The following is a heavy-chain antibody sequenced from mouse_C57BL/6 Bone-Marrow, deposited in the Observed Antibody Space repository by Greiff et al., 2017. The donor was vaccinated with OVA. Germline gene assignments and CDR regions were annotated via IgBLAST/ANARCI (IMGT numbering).Heavy chain of an antibody. CDR2: IRLKSDNYAT. V-gene: IGHV6-3*01. J-gene: IGHJ3*01. Sequence: EVKLMESGGGLVQPGGSMKLSCVASGFTFSNYWMNWVRQSPEKGLEWVAQIRLKSDNYATHYAESVKGRFTISRDDSKSSVYLQMNNLRAEDTGIYYCTGPLLLRSYWGQGTLVTVSA. CDR1: GFTFSNYW. CDR3: TGPLLLRSY. D-gene: IGHD1-1*01.